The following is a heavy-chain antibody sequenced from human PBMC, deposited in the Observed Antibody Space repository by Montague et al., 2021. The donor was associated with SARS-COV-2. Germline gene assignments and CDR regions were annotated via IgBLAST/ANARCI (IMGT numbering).Heavy chain of an antibody. CDR3: AHRRPLWGYFGY. CDR2: XYWDDDK. J-gene: IGHJ4*02. CDR1: GFSLSTSGVG. D-gene: IGHD7-27*01. Sequence: PALVKPTQTLTLTCTFSGFSLSTSGVGVGWIRQPPGKALEWLALXYWDDDKRYSPSLKSRLTITKDTSKNQVVLTMTNMDPVDTATYYCAHRRPLWGYFGYWGQGTLGTVSS. V-gene: IGHV2-5*02.